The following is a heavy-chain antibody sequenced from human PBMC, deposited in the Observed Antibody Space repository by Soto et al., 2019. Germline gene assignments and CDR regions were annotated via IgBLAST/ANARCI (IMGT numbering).Heavy chain of an antibody. J-gene: IGHJ4*02. V-gene: IGHV1-24*01. D-gene: IGHD6-19*01. CDR2: FDPEDGDP. Sequence: QVQLVQSGAEVKKPGASVKVSCKVSGHTLSDFSMHWVRQAPGRGLEWMGGFDPEDGDPIYAQNFQGRVTRTEDSXXDTAYMELSSLGSEDTAMYYCATDLLTAVAGEEGYWGQGTLVTVSS. CDR1: GHTLSDFS. CDR3: ATDLLTAVAGEEGY.